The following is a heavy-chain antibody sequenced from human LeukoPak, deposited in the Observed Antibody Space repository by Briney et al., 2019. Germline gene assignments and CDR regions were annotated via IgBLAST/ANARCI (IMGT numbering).Heavy chain of an antibody. D-gene: IGHD4-23*01. V-gene: IGHV3-11*01. CDR1: GFTFSDHF. CDR2: ISGNGAT. J-gene: IGHJ3*01. Sequence: GGSLRLSCAASGFTFSDHFMTWIRQAPGKGLEWISYISGNGATYYADSVKGRFTISRDNAQNSVWLQMNSLRAEDTAVYYCARDPMYNGGNSGAFDFWGQGTLVTVSS. CDR3: ARDPMYNGGNSGAFDF.